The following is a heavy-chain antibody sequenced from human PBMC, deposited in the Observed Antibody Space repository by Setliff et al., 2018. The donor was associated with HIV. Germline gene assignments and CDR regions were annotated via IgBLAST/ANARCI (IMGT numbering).Heavy chain of an antibody. V-gene: IGHV4-4*02. D-gene: IGHD1-26*01. CDR1: GGSISTDNW. J-gene: IGHJ4*02. Sequence: PSETLSLTCAVSGGSISTDNWWNWVRQTPGKGLEWIGEISPSGRTNYNPSLKSRVTISVDTSKNQFSLKLSSVTAADTAVYYCAGGPGTTSIDYWAQGTLVTVSS. CDR3: AGGPGTTSIDY. CDR2: ISPSGRT.